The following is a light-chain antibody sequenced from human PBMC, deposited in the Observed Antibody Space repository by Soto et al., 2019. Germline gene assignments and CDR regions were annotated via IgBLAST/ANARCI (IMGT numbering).Light chain of an antibody. CDR3: QQYRDLPQT. V-gene: IGKV3-20*01. CDR1: QTVRNNY. J-gene: IGKJ1*01. Sequence: EIVLTQSPGTLSLSPGERATLSCRASQTVRNNYLAWYQQKPGQAPRLLIYNSSTRPTGIPDGFSGSGSGTDFTLTISRLEPEDFALYFCQQYRDLPQTFGQGTRVEIK. CDR2: NSS.